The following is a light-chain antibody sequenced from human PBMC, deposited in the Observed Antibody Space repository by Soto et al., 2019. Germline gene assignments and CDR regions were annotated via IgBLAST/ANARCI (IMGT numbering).Light chain of an antibody. V-gene: IGLV2-14*01. Sequence: QSALTQPVSVSGSPGQSVTISCTGTSSDVGGYNYVSWYQQHPGKAPKLMIYDVSNRPSGVSNRFSGSKSGNTASLTISGLQAEDEADYYCSSYTSSSTVVFGGGPRLTVL. J-gene: IGLJ2*01. CDR1: SSDVGGYNY. CDR2: DVS. CDR3: SSYTSSSTVV.